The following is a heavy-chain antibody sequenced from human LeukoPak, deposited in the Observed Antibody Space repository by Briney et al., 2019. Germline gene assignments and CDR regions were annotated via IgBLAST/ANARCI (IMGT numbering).Heavy chain of an antibody. CDR3: ARDVRKGAVAGKYY. Sequence: GGSLRLSCAASGXTFSSYSMNWVRQAPGKGLEWVSYISSSSSTIYYADSVKGRFTISRDNAKNSLYLQMDSLRDEDTAVYYCARDVRKGAVAGKYYWGQGTLVTVSS. J-gene: IGHJ4*02. D-gene: IGHD6-19*01. V-gene: IGHV3-48*02. CDR2: ISSSSSTI. CDR1: GXTFSSYS.